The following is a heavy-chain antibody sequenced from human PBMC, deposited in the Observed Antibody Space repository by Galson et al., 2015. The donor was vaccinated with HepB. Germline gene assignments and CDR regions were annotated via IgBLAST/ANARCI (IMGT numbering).Heavy chain of an antibody. CDR2: ISYDGSNK. CDR1: GFTFSSYA. Sequence: SLRLSCAASGFTFSSYAMHWVRQAPGKGLEWVAVISYDGSNKYYADSVKGRFTISRDNSKNTLYLQMNSLRAEDTAVYYCARGVVATIPPYYYGMDVWGQGTTVTVSS. J-gene: IGHJ6*02. V-gene: IGHV3-30*04. D-gene: IGHD5-12*01. CDR3: ARGVVATIPPYYYGMDV.